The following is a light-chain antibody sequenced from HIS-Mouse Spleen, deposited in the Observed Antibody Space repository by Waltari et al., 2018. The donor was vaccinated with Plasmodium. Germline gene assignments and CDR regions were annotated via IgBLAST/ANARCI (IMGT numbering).Light chain of an antibody. CDR2: EGS. CDR3: CSYAGSSTFEGV. Sequence: QSALTQPASVSGSPGQSITISCTGTSSDVGSYNLVSWYQQHPGKAPKLMIYEGSKRPSGVANRFPGSKSGKTASLTISGLQAEDEADYYCCSYAGSSTFEGVFGGGTKLTVL. J-gene: IGLJ2*01. CDR1: SSDVGSYNL. V-gene: IGLV2-23*03.